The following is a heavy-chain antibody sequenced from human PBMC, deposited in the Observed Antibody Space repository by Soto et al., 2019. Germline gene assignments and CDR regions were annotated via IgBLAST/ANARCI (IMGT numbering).Heavy chain of an antibody. D-gene: IGHD2-15*01. J-gene: IGHJ4*02. Sequence: ASVKVSCKASGYTFSTYYMHWVRQAPGQGYEWMGIINPSGGSTTYAQKFQGRVTMTRDTSTTTVYMELSSLKSEDTAVYYCARYDSNGYYFDYWGQGTLVTVS. CDR2: INPSGGST. V-gene: IGHV1-46*01. CDR1: GYTFSTYY. CDR3: ARYDSNGYYFDY.